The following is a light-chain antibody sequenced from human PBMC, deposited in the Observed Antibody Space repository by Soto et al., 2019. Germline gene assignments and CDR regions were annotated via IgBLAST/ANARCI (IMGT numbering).Light chain of an antibody. V-gene: IGKV3-15*01. CDR3: QQYNNWPLT. CDR1: QSVGTN. J-gene: IGKJ4*01. CDR2: GAS. Sequence: EVVMTQSPATLSVSPGERATLSCRASQSVGTNLAWYQQKPGQAPKLLIYGASIRATGIPARFSGSGSGTECTLTVSSLPSEDFGVYYCQQYNNWPLTFGGGTKVDIK.